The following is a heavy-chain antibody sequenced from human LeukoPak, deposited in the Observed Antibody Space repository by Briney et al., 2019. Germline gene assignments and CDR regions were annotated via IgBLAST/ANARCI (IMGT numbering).Heavy chain of an antibody. J-gene: IGHJ4*02. CDR3: ARARSESPRSFDY. V-gene: IGHV3-21*01. D-gene: IGHD4-17*01. CDR1: GFTFSNHT. CDR2: ISSSSGYI. Sequence: GGSLRLSCAACGFTFSNHTMTWVRQAPGKGLEWVSSISSSSGYIYYADSVTGRFTISRDNAKNSLYLQMNSLRAEDTAVYYCARARSESPRSFDYWGQGTLVTVSS.